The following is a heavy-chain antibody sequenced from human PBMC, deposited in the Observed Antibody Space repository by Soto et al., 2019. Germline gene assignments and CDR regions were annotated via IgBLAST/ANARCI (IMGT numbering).Heavy chain of an antibody. Sequence: PSETLSLTCAVYGGSFSGYYWSWIRQPPGKGLEWIGEINHSGSTNYNPSLKSRVTISVDTSKNQFSLKLSSVTAADTAVYYCARGFSSGGLAPFDYWGQGTLVTVSS. CDR2: INHSGST. CDR3: ARGFSSGGLAPFDY. V-gene: IGHV4-34*01. J-gene: IGHJ4*02. D-gene: IGHD2-15*01. CDR1: GGSFSGYY.